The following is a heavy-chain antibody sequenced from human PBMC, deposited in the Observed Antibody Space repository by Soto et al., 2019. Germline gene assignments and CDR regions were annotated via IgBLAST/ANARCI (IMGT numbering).Heavy chain of an antibody. Sequence: QVHLVPSGTEVKKPGSSVKVSCKASGGTFSSSGFSWVRQAPGQGLEWMGMIVPSLDTTNYAQKFQARVTMTADEVTSTAYMELRSLRSEDTAVYYCARWPQPRYTADPYAVDVWGQGTRVIVSS. CDR2: IVPSLDTT. J-gene: IGHJ6*02. CDR3: ARWPQPRYTADPYAVDV. D-gene: IGHD3-16*02. CDR1: GGTFSSSG. V-gene: IGHV1-69*11.